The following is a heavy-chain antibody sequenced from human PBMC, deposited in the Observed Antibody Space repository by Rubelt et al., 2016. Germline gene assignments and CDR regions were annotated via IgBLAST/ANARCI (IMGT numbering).Heavy chain of an antibody. V-gene: IGHV1-2*02. Sequence: QVQLVQSGAEVKKPGSSVKVSCKASGGTFSSYAISWVRQAPEQGLEWMGWSNPNSGGTKTAQRLQGRVTMTMDTSTSNDYMALSVLTSNDTAVYYCARAGSAAFDWGPGTMVTVS. D-gene: IGHD2-15*01. CDR1: GGTFSSYA. CDR2: SNPNSGGT. J-gene: IGHJ3*01. CDR3: ARAGSAAFD.